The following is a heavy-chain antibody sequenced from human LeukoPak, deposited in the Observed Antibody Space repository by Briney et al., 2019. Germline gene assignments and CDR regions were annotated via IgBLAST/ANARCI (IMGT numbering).Heavy chain of an antibody. CDR3: ARASSTYSSRWFSYFDY. CDR2: IYYSGST. V-gene: IGHV4-59*01. Sequence: PSETLSLTCTVSGGSISSYDWSWIRQPPGKGLEWIGYIYYSGSTNYNPSLKSRVTISVDTSTNQFSLKLSSVTAADTAVYYCARASSTYSSRWFSYFDYWGQGTLVTVSS. CDR1: GGSISSYD. J-gene: IGHJ4*02. D-gene: IGHD6-13*01.